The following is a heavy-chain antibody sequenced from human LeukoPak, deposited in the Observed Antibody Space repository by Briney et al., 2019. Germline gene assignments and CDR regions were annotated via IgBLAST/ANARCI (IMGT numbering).Heavy chain of an antibody. D-gene: IGHD1-14*01. CDR3: VRDGYNQNRFDF. V-gene: IGHV3-7*03. CDR1: GFNFGNHW. J-gene: IGHJ4*02. CDR2: IKEDGTLA. Sequence: GGSLRLSCAASGFNFGNHWMDWVRQAPGQGLEWVANIKEDGTLAYYADSVRGRFSISRDNTRNSLFLQMNGLRAEDTAVYFCVRDGYNQNRFDFWGQGTLITVST.